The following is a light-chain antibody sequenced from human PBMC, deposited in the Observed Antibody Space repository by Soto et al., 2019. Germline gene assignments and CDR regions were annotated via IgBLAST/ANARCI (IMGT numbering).Light chain of an antibody. J-gene: IGKJ2*01. Sequence: DIPMTQSPSTLSASVGDIVTITCRASQAISSWLAWYQQKPGKAPKLLMYDASNLESGVPSRFSGSGSGTEFTLTISSLQPDDFATYYCQQYKSYSYTFGQGTNLEI. V-gene: IGKV1-5*01. CDR1: QAISSW. CDR3: QQYKSYSYT. CDR2: DAS.